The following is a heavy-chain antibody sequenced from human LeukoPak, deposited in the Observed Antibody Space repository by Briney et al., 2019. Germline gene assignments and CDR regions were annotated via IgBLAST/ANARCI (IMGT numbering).Heavy chain of an antibody. V-gene: IGHV3-30*18. Sequence: GGSLRLSCAASGFTFSTYGMHWVRQAPGKGLEWVTIISYDGNDKDYADSVRGRFTISRDNSKNTLYLQINSLRGEDTAVYYCAKSTAPAGHYLDYWGQGILVSVPS. J-gene: IGHJ4*02. CDR1: GFTFSTYG. D-gene: IGHD2-2*01. CDR3: AKSTAPAGHYLDY. CDR2: ISYDGNDK.